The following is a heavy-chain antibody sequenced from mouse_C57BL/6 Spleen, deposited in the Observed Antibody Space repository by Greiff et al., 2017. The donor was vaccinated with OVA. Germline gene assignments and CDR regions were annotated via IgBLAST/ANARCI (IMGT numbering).Heavy chain of an antibody. V-gene: IGHV1-53*01. D-gene: IGHD2-3*01. CDR2: INPSNGGT. J-gene: IGHJ4*01. CDR3: ARDGYYDAMDY. Sequence: QVQLQQSGTELVKPGASVKLSCKASGYTFTSYWMHWVKQRPGQGLEWIGNINPSNGGTNYNEKFKSKATLTVDKSSSTAYMHLISLTSEDSAVYYSARDGYYDAMDYWGQGTSVTVSS. CDR1: GYTFTSYW.